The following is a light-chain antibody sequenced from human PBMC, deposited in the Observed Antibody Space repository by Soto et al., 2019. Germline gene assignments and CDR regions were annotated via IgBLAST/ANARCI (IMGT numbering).Light chain of an antibody. CDR3: QQRSDWPPT. CDR1: QSLRNY. J-gene: IGKJ5*01. Sequence: ETGLTESPPTLSLSPRTQSTLSSRATQSLRNYLAWYQQKLGQAPRLLSYEASKRATGIPARFSGSGSGTDFTLTISSLETEDFAVYFCQQRSDWPPTFGQGTRLEI. V-gene: IGKV3-11*01. CDR2: EAS.